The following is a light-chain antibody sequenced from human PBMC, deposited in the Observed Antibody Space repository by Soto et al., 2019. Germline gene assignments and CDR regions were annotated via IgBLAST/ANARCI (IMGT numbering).Light chain of an antibody. CDR1: RSISNY. J-gene: IGKJ1*01. V-gene: IGKV1-39*01. Sequence: DIQMTQSLSSLSASVGDRITITCRASRSISNYLNWYQQKPGKAPNLLIYAASSLQSGVPSRFSGSGSRTDFTLTISSLQPEDFATYYCQQSFSTPRTFGQGTKVDIK. CDR2: AAS. CDR3: QQSFSTPRT.